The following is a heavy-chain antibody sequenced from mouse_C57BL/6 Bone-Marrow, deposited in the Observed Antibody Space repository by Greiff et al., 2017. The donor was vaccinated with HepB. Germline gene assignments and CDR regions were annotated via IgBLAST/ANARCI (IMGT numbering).Heavy chain of an antibody. V-gene: IGHV14-4*01. Sequence: EVKLQQSGAELVRPGASVKLSCTASGFNIKDDYMHWVKQRPEQGLEWIGWIDPENGDTEYASKFQGKATITADTSSNTAYLQLSSLTSEDTAVYYCTTGDYGDGGQGTTLTVSS. CDR2: IDPENGDT. J-gene: IGHJ2*01. CDR1: GFNIKDDY. D-gene: IGHD1-2*01. CDR3: TTGDYGD.